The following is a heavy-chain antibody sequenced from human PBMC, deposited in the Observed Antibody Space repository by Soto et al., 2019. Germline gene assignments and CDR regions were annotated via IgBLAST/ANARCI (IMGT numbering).Heavy chain of an antibody. V-gene: IGHV1-69*13. D-gene: IGHD3-22*01. J-gene: IGHJ4*02. Sequence: ASVKVSCKASGGTFSSYAISWVRQAPGQGLEWMGGIIPIFGTANYAQKFQGRVTITADESTSTVYMELSSLRSEDTAVYYCARGLIYDSSGQFPFRIDYWGQGTLVTVPS. CDR1: GGTFSSYA. CDR2: IIPIFGTA. CDR3: ARGLIYDSSGQFPFRIDY.